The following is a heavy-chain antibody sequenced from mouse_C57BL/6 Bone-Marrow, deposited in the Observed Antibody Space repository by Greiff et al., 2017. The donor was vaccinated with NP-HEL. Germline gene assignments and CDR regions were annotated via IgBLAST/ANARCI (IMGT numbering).Heavy chain of an antibody. CDR3: ARVDPYYFDY. Sequence: EVMLVESGGGLVKPGGSLKLSCAASGFTFSSYAMSWVRQTPEKRLEWVATLSDGGSYTYYPDNVKGRFTISRDNAKNNLYLQMSHLKSEDTAMYYCARVDPYYFDYWGQGTTLTVSS. V-gene: IGHV5-4*03. CDR1: GFTFSSYA. CDR2: LSDGGSYT. J-gene: IGHJ2*01.